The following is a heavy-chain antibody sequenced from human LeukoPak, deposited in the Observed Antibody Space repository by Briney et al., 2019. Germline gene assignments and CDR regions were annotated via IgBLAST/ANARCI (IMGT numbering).Heavy chain of an antibody. CDR1: GFTFSSYD. D-gene: IGHD3-22*01. CDR2: IWYDGSNK. J-gene: IGHJ4*02. Sequence: GSLRLSCAASGFTFSSYDMHWVRQAPGKGLEWVAVIWYDGSNKYYADSVKGRFTISRDNSKNTLYLQMNSLRAEDTAVYYCARGPDYYDSSGYRSFDYWGQGTLVTVSS. CDR3: ARGPDYYDSSGYRSFDY. V-gene: IGHV3-33*08.